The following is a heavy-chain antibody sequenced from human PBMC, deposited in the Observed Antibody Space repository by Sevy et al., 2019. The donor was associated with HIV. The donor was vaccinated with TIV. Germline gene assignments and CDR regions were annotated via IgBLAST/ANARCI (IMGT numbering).Heavy chain of an antibody. CDR3: ASPPWNSYVSLYYFDS. CDR2: ITNNGDTI. V-gene: IGHV3-48*01. J-gene: IGHJ4*02. D-gene: IGHD3-16*01. CDR1: GFTFNGYS. Sequence: GGSLRLSCVASGFTFNGYSMNWVRQTPGKGLEWISYITNNGDTIYYADSVKGRFTISRDNAKNSLYLQMNSLRVEDMAIYYCASPPWNSYVSLYYFDSWGQGTLVTVSS.